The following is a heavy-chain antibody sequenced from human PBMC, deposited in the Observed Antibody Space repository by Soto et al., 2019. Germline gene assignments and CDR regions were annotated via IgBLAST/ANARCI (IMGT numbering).Heavy chain of an antibody. J-gene: IGHJ5*02. Sequence: SETLTLTCTVSGCSISSYYWSWIRQPPGKGLEWIGYIYYSGSTNYNPSLKSRVTISVDTSKNQFSLKLSSVTAADTAVYYRARDHGDCRGGSCRNNWCYPWGEGTRVTVS. D-gene: IGHD2-15*01. V-gene: IGHV4-59*01. CDR1: GCSISSYY. CDR3: ARDHGDCRGGSCRNNWCYP. CDR2: IYYSGST.